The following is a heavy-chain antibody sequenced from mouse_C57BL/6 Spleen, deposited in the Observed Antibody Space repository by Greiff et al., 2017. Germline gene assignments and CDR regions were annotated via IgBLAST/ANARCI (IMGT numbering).Heavy chain of an antibody. Sequence: VQLQQSGAELVRPGASVTLSCKASGYTFTDYEMHWVKQTPVHGLEWIGAIDPETGGTAYNQKFKGKAILTADKSSSTAYMELRSLTSEDSAVYYCTRWDYGSSYHSVDYWGQGTSVTVSS. V-gene: IGHV1-15*01. CDR1: GYTFTDYE. CDR3: TRWDYGSSYHSVDY. CDR2: IDPETGGT. D-gene: IGHD1-1*01. J-gene: IGHJ4*01.